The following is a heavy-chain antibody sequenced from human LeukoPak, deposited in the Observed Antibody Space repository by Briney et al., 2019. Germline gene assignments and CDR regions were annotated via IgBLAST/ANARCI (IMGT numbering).Heavy chain of an antibody. Sequence: SETLSLTCTVSGGSISSYYWSWIRQPAGKGLEWIGRIYNSGITNYTPSLKSRVTMSMDTSMNQFSLKLRSVTAADTAVYCCARDYGDFPAYYFDYWGQGTLVTVSS. J-gene: IGHJ4*02. D-gene: IGHD4-17*01. CDR3: ARDYGDFPAYYFDY. V-gene: IGHV4-4*07. CDR1: GGSISSYY. CDR2: IYNSGIT.